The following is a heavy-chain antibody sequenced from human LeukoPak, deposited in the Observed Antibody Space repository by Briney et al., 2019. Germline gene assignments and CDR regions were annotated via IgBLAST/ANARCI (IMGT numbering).Heavy chain of an antibody. J-gene: IGHJ4*02. CDR1: GFTFSSYG. CDR3: AKGQIAPGIAVAGPRDFEY. V-gene: IGHV3-33*06. CDR2: IWYDGSNK. Sequence: PGRSLRLSCAASGFTFSSYGMHWVRQAPGKGLEWVAVIWYDGSNKYYADSVKGRFTISRDNSKNTLYLQMNSLRAEDTAVYYCAKGQIAPGIAVAGPRDFEYWGQGTLVTVSS. D-gene: IGHD6-19*01.